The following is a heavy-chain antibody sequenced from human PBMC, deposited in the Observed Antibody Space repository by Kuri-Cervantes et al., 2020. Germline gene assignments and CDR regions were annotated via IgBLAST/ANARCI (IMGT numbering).Heavy chain of an antibody. V-gene: IGHV2-5*02. J-gene: IGHJ3*02. CDR3: ARMGVVTYHDAFDI. Sequence: SGPTLVKPTQTLTLTCTFSGFSLDTSGVGVGWIRQPPGKALEWLAIIFWDDNERYSPSLKTRLTITKDTSNNQVVLTMTNMDPVDTATYYCARMGVVTYHDAFDIWGQGTMVTVSS. CDR1: GFSLDTSGVG. D-gene: IGHD3-3*01. CDR2: IFWDDNE.